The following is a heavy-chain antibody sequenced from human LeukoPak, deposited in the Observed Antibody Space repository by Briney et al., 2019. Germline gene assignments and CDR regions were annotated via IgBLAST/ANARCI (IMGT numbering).Heavy chain of an antibody. CDR3: ARDKLLSRPGAFDY. CDR1: GFTFSSYG. Sequence: GGSLRLSCAASGFTFSSYGMHWVRQAPGKGLEWVAVIWYDGSSKYYADSVKGRFTISRDNSKNTLYLQMNSLRAEDTAVYYCARDKLLSRPGAFDYWGQGTLVTVSS. J-gene: IGHJ4*02. V-gene: IGHV3-33*01. CDR2: IWYDGSSK. D-gene: IGHD2-2*01.